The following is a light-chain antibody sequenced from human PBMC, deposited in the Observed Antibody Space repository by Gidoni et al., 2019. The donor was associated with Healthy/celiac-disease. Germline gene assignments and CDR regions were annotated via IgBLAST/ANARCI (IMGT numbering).Light chain of an antibody. CDR2: GAS. V-gene: IGKV3-15*01. J-gene: IGKJ2*01. CDR3: QQYINWPPYT. CDR1: QSVSSN. Sequence: EIVMTQSPATLSVSPGERATLSCRASQSVSSNLAWYQQKPGQAPRLLIYGASTRATGIPARFSGSGSGTEFTLTISSLQSEDFAVYYCQQYINWPPYTFXQXTKLXIK.